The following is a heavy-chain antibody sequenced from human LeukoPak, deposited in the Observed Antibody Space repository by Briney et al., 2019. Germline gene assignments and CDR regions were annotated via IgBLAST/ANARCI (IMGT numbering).Heavy chain of an antibody. D-gene: IGHD2-2*01. CDR1: GGSISSTSYY. Sequence: SETLSLTCTASGGSISSTSYYWGWIRQTPGKGLEWIASIYYSGTAYYNPSLKSQSTVTVNTSKNRFSLKLSSVTAADTAVYYCARHPLVVPAATYFDYWGPGTLVTVSS. CDR3: ARHPLVVPAATYFDY. J-gene: IGHJ4*02. CDR2: IYYSGTA. V-gene: IGHV4-39*01.